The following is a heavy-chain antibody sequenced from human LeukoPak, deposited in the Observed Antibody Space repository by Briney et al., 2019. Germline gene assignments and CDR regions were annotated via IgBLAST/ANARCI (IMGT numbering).Heavy chain of an antibody. V-gene: IGHV5-10-1*01. J-gene: IGHJ4*02. CDR2: IDPSDSYT. CDR1: GYSFTSYW. CDR3: ARHYHKVAGEFDY. D-gene: IGHD6-19*01. Sequence: GESLKISCKGSGYSFTSYWISWVRQVPGKGLEWMGRIDPSDSYTNYSPSFQGHVTISADKSISTAYLQWSSLKASDTAMYYCARHYHKVAGEFDYWGQGTLVTVSS.